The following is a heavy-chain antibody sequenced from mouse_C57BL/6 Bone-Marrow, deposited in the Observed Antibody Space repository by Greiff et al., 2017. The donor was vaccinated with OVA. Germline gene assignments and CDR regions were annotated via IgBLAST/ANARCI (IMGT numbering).Heavy chain of an antibody. CDR2: ISSGGDYI. CDR3: TAYYSNYGFAY. D-gene: IGHD2-5*01. Sequence: EVKLMESGEGLVKPGGSLKLSCAASGFTFSSYAMSWVRQSPEKRLEWVAYISSGGDYIYYADTVKGRFTISRDNARNTLYLQMSSLKSEDTAMYYCTAYYSNYGFAYWGQGTLVTVSA. CDR1: GFTFSSYA. V-gene: IGHV5-9-1*02. J-gene: IGHJ3*01.